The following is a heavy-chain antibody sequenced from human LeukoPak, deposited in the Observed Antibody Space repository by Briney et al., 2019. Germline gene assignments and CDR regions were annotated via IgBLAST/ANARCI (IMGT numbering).Heavy chain of an antibody. Sequence: PGGSLRPSCAASAFTLDDYAIRCDRQVPEGCLGWVSLTLGDGASTYYADSGKGRCIVARDHRKNSLYLQMNSLMTDDTALYFGVKDLSPTTARADAFDIWGQGTMVTVSS. J-gene: IGHJ3*02. CDR3: VKDLSPTTARADAFDI. CDR2: TLGDGAST. CDR1: AFTLDDYA. V-gene: IGHV3-43*02. D-gene: IGHD1-14*01.